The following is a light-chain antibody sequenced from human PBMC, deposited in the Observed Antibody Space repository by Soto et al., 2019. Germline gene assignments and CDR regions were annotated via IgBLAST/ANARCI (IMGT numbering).Light chain of an antibody. J-gene: IGKJ5*01. V-gene: IGKV3-20*01. CDR3: QQYNKWPLIT. Sequence: EIVWTQSPGTLSLSPGERATLSCRASQSVSSSYLAWYQQKPGQAPRLLIYGASSRATGTPARFSGSGSGTDFTLTISSLQSEDFALYYCQQYNKWPLITFGQGTRLEI. CDR2: GAS. CDR1: QSVSSSY.